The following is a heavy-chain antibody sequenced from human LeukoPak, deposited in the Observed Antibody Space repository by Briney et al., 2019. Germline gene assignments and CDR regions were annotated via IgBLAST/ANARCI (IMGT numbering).Heavy chain of an antibody. Sequence: HSGGSLRLSCGASGIIFSDIWVTWVRQAPGKGLEWVATISPDGSLKNYVDSVKGRFTISRDNAKNSVYLQMNSLRAEDTAVYYCARLARAMVDYYYYMDVWGKGTTVTVSS. V-gene: IGHV3-7*01. CDR3: ARLARAMVDYYYYMDV. J-gene: IGHJ6*03. D-gene: IGHD5-18*01. CDR1: GIIFSDIW. CDR2: ISPDGSLK.